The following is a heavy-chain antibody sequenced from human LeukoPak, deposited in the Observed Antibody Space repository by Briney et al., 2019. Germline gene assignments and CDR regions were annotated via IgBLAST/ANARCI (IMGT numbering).Heavy chain of an antibody. J-gene: IGHJ3*02. V-gene: IGHV3-74*01. CDR1: GFTFSRCW. CDR3: ASVVGGYYPPVEGFDI. CDR2: INSDGSAT. D-gene: IGHD3-3*01. Sequence: PGGSLRLSCAASGFTFSRCWMHWVRQAPGKGLVWVSRINSDGSATNYADSVKGRFSISRDNAKKTLYLQMNSLRAEATAVYYCASVVGGYYPPVEGFDIWGQGTMVTVSA.